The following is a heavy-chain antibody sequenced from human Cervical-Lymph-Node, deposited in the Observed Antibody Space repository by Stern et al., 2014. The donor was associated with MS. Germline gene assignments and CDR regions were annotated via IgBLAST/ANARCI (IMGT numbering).Heavy chain of an antibody. D-gene: IGHD3-10*01. CDR3: ARDYGSGDIDYGMDV. J-gene: IGHJ6*02. Sequence: QLQLQESGPGLVKPSETLSLRCTVSGGSLSGYYWSWIRQPPGQGLEWIGYIYYIGNANYNSSLKSRATMSVDTSKNQFSLRLSSVTAADTAVYYCARDYGSGDIDYGMDVWGQGTTVIVTS. V-gene: IGHV4-59*01. CDR1: GGSLSGYY. CDR2: IYYIGNA.